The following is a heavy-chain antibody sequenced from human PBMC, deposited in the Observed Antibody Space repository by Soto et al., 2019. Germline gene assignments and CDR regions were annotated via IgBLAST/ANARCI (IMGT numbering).Heavy chain of an antibody. CDR3: VREGMGFGY. J-gene: IGHJ4*02. D-gene: IGHD1-26*01. CDR2: VYSTGST. Sequence: QLVESGGGLIQPGGSLRLSCAAAGFTVSSYYMSWFRQAPGKGLEWVSVVYSTGSTYYADSVKGRFTISRDISKNMIYLQMDSLRAEDTAVDYCVREGMGFGYWGQGTLVTVSS. V-gene: IGHV3-53*01. CDR1: GFTVSSYY.